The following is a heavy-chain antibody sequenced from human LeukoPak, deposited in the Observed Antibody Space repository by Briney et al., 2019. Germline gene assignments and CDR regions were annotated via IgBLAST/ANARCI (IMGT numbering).Heavy chain of an antibody. V-gene: IGHV4-39*01. D-gene: IGHD6-13*01. CDR1: GGSISSSSYY. CDR2: IYYSGST. CDR3: ARPTAGGPYYFDY. J-gene: IGHJ4*02. Sequence: SETLSLTCTVSGGSISSSSYYWGWIRQPPGRGLEWIGSIYYSGSTYYNLSLKSRVTISVDTSKNQFSLKLSSVTAADTAVYYCARPTAGGPYYFDYWGQGTLVTVSS.